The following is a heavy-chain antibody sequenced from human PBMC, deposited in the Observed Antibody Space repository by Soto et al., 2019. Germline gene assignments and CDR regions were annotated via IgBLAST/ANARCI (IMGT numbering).Heavy chain of an antibody. J-gene: IGHJ4*02. CDR2: VYHTGRT. D-gene: IGHD3-3*01. CDR3: ARDFAYFDS. V-gene: IGHV4-61*01. CDR1: AGSLNSVSYY. Sequence: SSETLSLTCSVSAGSLNSVSYYWSWLRQPPGKGLEWIGYVYHTGRTSYNPSLKSRVSISMDTSKNQFSLNLDSVTAADTAVYFCARDFAYFDSWGQGTLVTVSS.